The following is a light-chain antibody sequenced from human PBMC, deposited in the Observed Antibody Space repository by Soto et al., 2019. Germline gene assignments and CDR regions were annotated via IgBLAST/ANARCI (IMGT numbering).Light chain of an antibody. Sequence: DIQMTQSPSTLSASVGDRVTITCRASQSISSWLAWYQQKPGKAPKLLIYKASSLESGVSSRFSVSGSGTEFTLTISSRLPADFETYCFQQHNLPFTFGPGTKVDI. V-gene: IGKV1-5*03. CDR1: QSISSW. J-gene: IGKJ3*01. CDR3: QQHNLPFT. CDR2: KAS.